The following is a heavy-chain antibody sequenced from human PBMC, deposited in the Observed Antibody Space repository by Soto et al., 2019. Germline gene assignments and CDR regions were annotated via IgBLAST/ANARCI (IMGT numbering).Heavy chain of an antibody. CDR3: ATQNDFWSGYPDQAWFDP. D-gene: IGHD3-3*01. J-gene: IGHJ5*02. CDR1: GFTFSSYA. V-gene: IGHV3-23*01. CDR2: ISGSGGST. Sequence: GGSLRLSCAASGFTFSSYAMSWVRQAPGKGLEWVSAISGSGGSTYYADSVKGRFTISRDNSKNTLYLQMNSLRAEDTAVYYCATQNDFWSGYPDQAWFDPWGQGTLVTVSS.